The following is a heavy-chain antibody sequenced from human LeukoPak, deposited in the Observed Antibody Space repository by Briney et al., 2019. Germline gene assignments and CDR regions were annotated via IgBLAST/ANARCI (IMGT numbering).Heavy chain of an antibody. J-gene: IGHJ4*02. CDR2: IHMSGST. CDR3: ARDDSSRDDSVGYHY. V-gene: IGHV4-4*07. D-gene: IGHD3-22*01. CDR1: GDSINSYH. Sequence: SKTLSLTCTVSGDSINSYHWSWIRQPAGKGLEWIGRIHMSGSTNYNPSLRSRVAISMDNSKNQFSLKLKSVTAADTAVYYCARDDSSRDDSVGYHYWGQGTLVTISS.